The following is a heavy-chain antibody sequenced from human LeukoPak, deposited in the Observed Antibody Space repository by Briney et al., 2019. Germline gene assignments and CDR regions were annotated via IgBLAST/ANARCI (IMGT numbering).Heavy chain of an antibody. CDR1: GGSFSGYY. V-gene: IGHV4-34*01. Sequence: SETLSLTCAVSGGSFSGYYCTWIRQPPGEGLEWIGEINHSGSANYNPSLKSRVTISLDTSKNQFSLKLSSVTAADTAVYYCARGQGTVTTHWGQGTLVTVSS. CDR3: ARGQGTVTTH. CDR2: INHSGSA. D-gene: IGHD4-17*01. J-gene: IGHJ4*02.